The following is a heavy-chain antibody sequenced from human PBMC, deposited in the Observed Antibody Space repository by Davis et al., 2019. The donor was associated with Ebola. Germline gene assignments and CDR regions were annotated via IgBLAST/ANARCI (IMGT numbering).Heavy chain of an antibody. J-gene: IGHJ5*01. CDR3: ARVNAVTGYSRFDS. D-gene: IGHD3-9*01. Sequence: SETLSLTCTVSGGSISSYYWSWIRQPPGKGLEWIGYIYYSGSTNYNPSLKSRVTISVDTSKNQFSLKLSSVTAADTAVYYCARVNAVTGYSRFDSWGQGTLVTVSS. CDR2: IYYSGST. V-gene: IGHV4-59*08. CDR1: GGSISSYY.